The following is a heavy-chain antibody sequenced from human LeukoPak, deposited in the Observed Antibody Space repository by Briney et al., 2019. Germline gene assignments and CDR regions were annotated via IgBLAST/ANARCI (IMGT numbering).Heavy chain of an antibody. J-gene: IGHJ4*02. CDR2: ISSSSSYI. CDR3: ARVGSLAPFDY. CDR1: RFTFSSYG. V-gene: IGHV3-21*01. Sequence: PGGSLRLSCAASRFTFSSYGMHWVRQAPGKGLEWVSSISSSSSYIYYADSVKGRFTISRDNAKNSLYLQMNSLRAEDTAVYYCARVGSLAPFDYWGQGTLVTVSS. D-gene: IGHD2-15*01.